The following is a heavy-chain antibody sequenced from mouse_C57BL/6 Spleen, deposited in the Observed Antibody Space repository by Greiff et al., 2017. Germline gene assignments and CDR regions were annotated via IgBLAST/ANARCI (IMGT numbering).Heavy chain of an antibody. Sequence: EVKLMESGGGLVKPGGSLKLSCAASGFTFSDYGMHWVRQAPEKGLEWVAYISSGSSTIYYADTVKGRFTISRDNAKNTLFLQMTSLRSEDTAMYYCARGVLRDYAMDYWGQGTSVTVSS. CDR2: ISSGSSTI. CDR1: GFTFSDYG. V-gene: IGHV5-17*01. D-gene: IGHD1-1*01. J-gene: IGHJ4*01. CDR3: ARGVLRDYAMDY.